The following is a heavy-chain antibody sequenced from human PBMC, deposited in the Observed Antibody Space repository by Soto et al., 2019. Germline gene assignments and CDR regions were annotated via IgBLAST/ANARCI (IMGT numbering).Heavy chain of an antibody. Sequence: GESLKIYCKSSGYSFSSYWIAWVRLMPGKGLEWLGSIYPDDSDTKYSPSFQGQVTISADKSISAAYLQWSSLKASDTAIYYCARNSSTRYFIYFYSLDVRGQGPTVTV. CDR1: GYSFSSYW. V-gene: IGHV5-51*01. D-gene: IGHD3-9*01. CDR2: IYPDDSDT. J-gene: IGHJ6*02. CDR3: ARNSSTRYFIYFYSLDV.